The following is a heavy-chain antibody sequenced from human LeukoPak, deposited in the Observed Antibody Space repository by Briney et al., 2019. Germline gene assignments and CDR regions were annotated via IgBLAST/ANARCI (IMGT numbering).Heavy chain of an antibody. D-gene: IGHD1-26*01. Sequence: PGGSLRLSCAASGFTFSSYGMHWVRQAPGKGLEWVAVIWYDGSNKYYADSVKGRFTISRDNSKNTLYLQMNSLRAEDTAVYYCATRTRGKSGSPYYYYGMDVWGQGTTVTVSS. J-gene: IGHJ6*02. CDR1: GFTFSSYG. CDR2: IWYDGSNK. V-gene: IGHV3-33*01. CDR3: ATRTRGKSGSPYYYYGMDV.